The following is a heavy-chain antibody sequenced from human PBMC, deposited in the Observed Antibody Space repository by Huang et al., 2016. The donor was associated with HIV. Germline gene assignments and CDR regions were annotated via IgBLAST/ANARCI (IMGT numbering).Heavy chain of an antibody. D-gene: IGHD5-12*01. Sequence: QVQLVQSGSAVKKPGSSVKLSVQSSGGGSSSYAISWVRQARGQGLEWMGGIIPSYGTTDYAPRFQGRVTITADESTNTAYIELSSLEYDDTALYYCARSGPRWGLATIWTLVYWGQGTLVTVSS. CDR1: GGGSSSYA. CDR3: ARSGPRWGLATIWTLVY. J-gene: IGHJ4*02. V-gene: IGHV1-69*13. CDR2: IIPSYGTT.